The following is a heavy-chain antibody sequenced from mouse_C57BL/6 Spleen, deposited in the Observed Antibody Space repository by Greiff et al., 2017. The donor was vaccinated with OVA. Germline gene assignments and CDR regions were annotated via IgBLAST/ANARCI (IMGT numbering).Heavy chain of an antibody. D-gene: IGHD2-5*01. J-gene: IGHJ4*01. CDR2: INPSNGGT. Sequence: QVQLQQSGTELVKPGASVKLSCKASGYTFTSYWMHWVKQRPGQGLEWIGNINPSNGGTNYNEKFKSKATLTVDKSSSTAYMQLSSLTSEYSAVYYCARSYYSTYYAMDYWGQGASVTVSS. V-gene: IGHV1-53*01. CDR1: GYTFTSYW. CDR3: ARSYYSTYYAMDY.